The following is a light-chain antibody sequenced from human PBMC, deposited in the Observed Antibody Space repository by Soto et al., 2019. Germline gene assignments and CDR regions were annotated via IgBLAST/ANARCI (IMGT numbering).Light chain of an antibody. CDR3: SSYTSSTTWV. Sequence: QSALTQPASVSGSPEQSITISCTGTSSDVGGYNSVSWYQQHPDKAPKLMIYDVSNRPSGVSNRVSGSKSGNTASLTISGLQAEDEADYYCSSYTSSTTWVFGGGTKLTVL. J-gene: IGLJ3*02. CDR1: SSDVGGYNS. V-gene: IGLV2-14*01. CDR2: DVS.